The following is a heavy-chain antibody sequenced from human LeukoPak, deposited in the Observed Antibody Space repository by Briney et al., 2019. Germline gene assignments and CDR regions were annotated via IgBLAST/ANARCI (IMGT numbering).Heavy chain of an antibody. CDR1: GGSINSYY. V-gene: IGHV4-4*07. CDR3: ARAGYTVSYYSLDY. D-gene: IGHD1-26*01. J-gene: IGHJ4*02. Sequence: SETLSLTCTVSGGSINSYYWGWIRQPAGKGLEWIGRIYTTGTTSYNPSLKSRVTISVDTSKNQFYLKLTSVTAADTAMYYCARAGYTVSYYSLDYWGQGSLVTVSS. CDR2: IYTTGTT.